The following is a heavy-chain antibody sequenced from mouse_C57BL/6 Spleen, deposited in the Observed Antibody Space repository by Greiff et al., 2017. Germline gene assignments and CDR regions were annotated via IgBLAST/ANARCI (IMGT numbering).Heavy chain of an antibody. D-gene: IGHD1-1*01. Sequence: EVQLQQSGAELVRPGASVKLSCTASGFNIKDDYMHWVKQRPEQGLEWIGWIDPENGDTEYASKFQGKATITADTSSNTAYLQLSSLTSEDTAVYYCTRGHYGTMDYWGQGTSVTVSS. V-gene: IGHV14-4*01. J-gene: IGHJ4*01. CDR2: IDPENGDT. CDR3: TRGHYGTMDY. CDR1: GFNIKDDY.